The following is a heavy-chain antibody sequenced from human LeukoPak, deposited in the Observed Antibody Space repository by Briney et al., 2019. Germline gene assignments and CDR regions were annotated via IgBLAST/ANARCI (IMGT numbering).Heavy chain of an antibody. CDR1: EFTFSSFA. Sequence: GGSLRLSCAASEFTFSSFAMSWVRQAPGKGLEWVSVISKSGDFTYYADSVKGRFTISRDSSKNTLNLQMNSLRAEDTAVYYCAKESAAAGYFDYWGLGTLVTVSS. D-gene: IGHD6-13*01. J-gene: IGHJ4*01. V-gene: IGHV3-23*01. CDR2: ISKSGDFT. CDR3: AKESAAAGYFDY.